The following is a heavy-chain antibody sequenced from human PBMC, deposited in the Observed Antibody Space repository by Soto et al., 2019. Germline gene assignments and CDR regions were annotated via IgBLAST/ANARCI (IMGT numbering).Heavy chain of an antibody. V-gene: IGHV3-30*03. CDR3: AIYRNGGSGNFWDF. D-gene: IGHD3-3*01. CDR1: AFTFSTYG. J-gene: IGHJ4*02. Sequence: GGSLRLPCAASAFTFSTYGMHWARQAPGEGLEWVAVISNDGINKYYVGSVKGRFTISRDNSKNTLYLQMNSRRGEDTAFYYCAIYRNGGSGNFWDFWAQGTLVTVSS. CDR2: ISNDGINK.